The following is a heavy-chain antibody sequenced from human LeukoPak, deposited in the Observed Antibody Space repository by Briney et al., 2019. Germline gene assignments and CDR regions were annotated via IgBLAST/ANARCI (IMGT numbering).Heavy chain of an antibody. Sequence: GGSLRLSCAASGFTFSDYYMSWIRQAPGKGLEWVSYISSSGSTIYYADSVKGRFTISRDNAKNSLYLQMNSLRAEDTAVYYCARTMTTVTVWYGMDVWGQGTTVTVSS. CDR3: ARTMTTVTVWYGMDV. CDR2: ISSSGSTI. V-gene: IGHV3-11*01. D-gene: IGHD4-11*01. CDR1: GFTFSDYY. J-gene: IGHJ6*02.